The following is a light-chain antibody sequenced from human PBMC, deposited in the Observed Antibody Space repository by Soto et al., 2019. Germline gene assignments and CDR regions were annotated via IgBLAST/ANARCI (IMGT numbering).Light chain of an antibody. Sequence: QSALTQPASVSASPGQSITISCTGTSSDIGGYKFVSWYQQYPGKAPKLLIYEVSNRPSGVSNRFSGSKSGNTASLTISGLQAEDEAHYYCSSYTSSISFEVFGGGTKVTVL. J-gene: IGLJ3*02. CDR1: SSDIGGYKF. V-gene: IGLV2-14*01. CDR3: SSYTSSISFEV. CDR2: EVS.